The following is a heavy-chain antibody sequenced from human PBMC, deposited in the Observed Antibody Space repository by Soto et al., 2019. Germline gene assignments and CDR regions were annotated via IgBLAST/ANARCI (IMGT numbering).Heavy chain of an antibody. Sequence: WGSLRLSCVGSGFSFSDHSMNWVRRAPGKGLQWVSYISSSGDNIHYADSVKGRFTVSRDNAKNTLFLRMNSLRDDDTAMYYCARLPKGSLVTAWGQGTLVTVSS. D-gene: IGHD2-21*02. CDR3: ARLPKGSLVTA. J-gene: IGHJ4*02. CDR2: ISSSGDNI. CDR1: GFSFSDHS. V-gene: IGHV3-48*02.